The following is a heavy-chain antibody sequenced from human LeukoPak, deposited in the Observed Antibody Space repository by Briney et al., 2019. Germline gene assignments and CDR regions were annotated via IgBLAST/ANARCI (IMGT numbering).Heavy chain of an antibody. J-gene: IGHJ6*03. CDR3: ARGVVVVPAAYNYYYYMDV. CDR2: IYYSGST. D-gene: IGHD2-2*01. V-gene: IGHV4-59*12. Sequence: SETLSLTCTVSGGSISNYYWSWIRQPPGKGLEWIGYIYYSGSTNYNPSLKSRVTISVDTSKNQFSLKLSSVTAADTAVHYCARGVVVVPAAYNYYYYMDVWGKGTTVTVSS. CDR1: GGSISNYY.